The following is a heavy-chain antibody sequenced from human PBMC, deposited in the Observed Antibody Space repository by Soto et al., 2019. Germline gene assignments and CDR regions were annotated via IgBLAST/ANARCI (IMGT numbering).Heavy chain of an antibody. CDR3: ATRRETDAGFDY. J-gene: IGHJ4*02. CDR1: GFTFSSYG. Sequence: QVQLVESGGGVVQPGRSLRLSCAASGFTFSSYGMHWVRQAPGKGLEWVAVISYDGSNKYYADSVKGRFTISRDNSKNTLYLQMNSLRAEDTAVYYCATRRETDAGFDYWGQGTLVTVSS. D-gene: IGHD6-13*01. CDR2: ISYDGSNK. V-gene: IGHV3-30*03.